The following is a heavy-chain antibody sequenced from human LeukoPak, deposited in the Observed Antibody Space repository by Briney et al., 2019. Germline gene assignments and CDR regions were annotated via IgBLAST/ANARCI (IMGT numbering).Heavy chain of an antibody. J-gene: IGHJ4*02. Sequence: SETLSLTCAVSGGSISSGGYSWSWIRQPPGKGREWIGYIYHSGSTYYNPSLKSRVTISVDRSKNQFSLKLSSVTAADTAVYYCARGGYSGYDFDYWGQGTLVTVSS. V-gene: IGHV4-30-2*01. CDR1: GGSISSGGYS. CDR2: IYHSGST. CDR3: ARGGYSGYDFDY. D-gene: IGHD5-12*01.